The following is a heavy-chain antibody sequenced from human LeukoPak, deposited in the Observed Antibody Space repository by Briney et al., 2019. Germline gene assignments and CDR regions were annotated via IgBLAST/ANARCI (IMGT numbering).Heavy chain of an antibody. CDR2: ISRTSSYI. Sequence: CGSLRLSCAASGFTFSSYSMNWVRQAPGKGLEWVSSISRTSSYIYYADLVKGRFTISRDNAKNSLYLQMNSLRAEDTAVYYCARDPLKRAFDIWGQGTMVTVSS. CDR1: GFTFSSYS. V-gene: IGHV3-21*01. J-gene: IGHJ3*02. CDR3: ARDPLKRAFDI.